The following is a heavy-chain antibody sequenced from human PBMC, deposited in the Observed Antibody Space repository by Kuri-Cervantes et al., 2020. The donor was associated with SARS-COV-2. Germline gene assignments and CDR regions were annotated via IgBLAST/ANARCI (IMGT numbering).Heavy chain of an antibody. CDR2: IYISGST. Sequence: GSLRLSCTVSGDSISSYYWSWIRRPAGKGLEWIGRIYISGSTNYNPSLESRVTMSIDTSRNQFSLRLSSVTAADTAVYYCAGGYTGWISNWGQGTLVTVSS. CDR3: AGGYTGWISN. V-gene: IGHV4-4*07. D-gene: IGHD2-2*03. J-gene: IGHJ4*02. CDR1: GDSISSYY.